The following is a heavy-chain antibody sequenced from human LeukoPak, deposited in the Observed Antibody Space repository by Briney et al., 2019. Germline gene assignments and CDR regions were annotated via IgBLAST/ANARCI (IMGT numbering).Heavy chain of an antibody. CDR1: DGSISSFY. V-gene: IGHV4-59*01. Sequence: SETLSLTCTVSDGSISSFYWSWIRQPPGKGLEWIGYIYYSGISHYNPSLKSRVTISVDTSKHQFSLKLSSVTAADTAVYFCARPVRRLRRDDAFDIWGQGTMVTVSS. D-gene: IGHD4-17*01. CDR2: IYYSGIS. CDR3: ARPVRRLRRDDAFDI. J-gene: IGHJ3*02.